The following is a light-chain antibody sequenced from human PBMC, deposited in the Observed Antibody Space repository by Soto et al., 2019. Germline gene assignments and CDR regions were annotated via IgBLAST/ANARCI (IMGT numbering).Light chain of an antibody. J-gene: IGKJ1*01. V-gene: IGKV1-39*01. Sequence: EIEMTQTPSSMSASVGDSVTITCRASQSISSYLNWYQQKPGKAPKLLIYAASSLQSGVPSRFSGSVSGTDCTLTISSLQTEDVATYYCQQSYSTLWTFGQGTKV. CDR2: AAS. CDR1: QSISSY. CDR3: QQSYSTLWT.